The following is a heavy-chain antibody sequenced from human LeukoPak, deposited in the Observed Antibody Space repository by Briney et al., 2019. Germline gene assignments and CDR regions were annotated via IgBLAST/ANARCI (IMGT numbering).Heavy chain of an antibody. CDR1: GFTFDDYG. Sequence: PGGSLRLSCAASGFTFDDYGMSWVRQAPGKGLEWVSGINWNGGSTGYADSVKGRFTISRDNAKNSLYLQMNSLRAEDTALYYCARGIIYGSGSYPTPSVYYFDYWGQGTLVTVSS. CDR2: INWNGGST. CDR3: ARGIIYGSGSYPTPSVYYFDY. D-gene: IGHD3-10*01. V-gene: IGHV3-20*04. J-gene: IGHJ4*02.